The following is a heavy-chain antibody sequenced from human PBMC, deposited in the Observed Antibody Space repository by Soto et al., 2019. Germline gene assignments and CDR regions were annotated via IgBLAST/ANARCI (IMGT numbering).Heavy chain of an antibody. J-gene: IGHJ4*02. CDR3: ARSSSGRAHSSYFDY. Sequence: QVQLVQSGAEVKKPGSSVKVSCKASGGTFSSYAISWVRQAPGQGLEWMGGIILIFGTANYAQKFQGRVTITADESTSTAYMELSSLRSEATAVYYCARSSSGRAHSSYFDYWGQGTLVTVSS. D-gene: IGHD6-19*01. V-gene: IGHV1-69*12. CDR2: IILIFGTA. CDR1: GGTFSSYA.